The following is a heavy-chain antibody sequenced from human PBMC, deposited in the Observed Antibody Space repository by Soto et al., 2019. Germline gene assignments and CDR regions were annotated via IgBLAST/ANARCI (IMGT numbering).Heavy chain of an antibody. V-gene: IGHV3-9*01. CDR1: GFTFDDYA. D-gene: IGHD6-19*01. CDR2: ISWNSGSI. Sequence: PGGSLRLSCAASGFTFDDYAMHWVRQAPGKGLEWVSGISWNSGSIGNADSVKGRFTISRDNAKNSLYLQMNSLRAEDTALYYCAKGLSSGSWNRFDPWGQATLVPVS. CDR3: AKGLSSGSWNRFDP. J-gene: IGHJ5*02.